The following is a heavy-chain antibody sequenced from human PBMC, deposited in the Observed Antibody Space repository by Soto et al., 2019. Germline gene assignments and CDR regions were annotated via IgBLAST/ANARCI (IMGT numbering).Heavy chain of an antibody. Sequence: QVQLVESGGGVVQPGTSLRLSCAASGFTFSSYAMHWVRQAPGKGLEWVAIISYDGSNEYYADSVKGRFTISRDNSKNTLYPRMNSLRAEDTAVYYCARDSAPVLMVDAMVVVDWYFDLWGRGTLVTVSS. V-gene: IGHV3-30-3*01. CDR1: GFTFSSYA. CDR3: ARDSAPVLMVDAMVVVDWYFDL. J-gene: IGHJ2*01. D-gene: IGHD2-8*01. CDR2: ISYDGSNE.